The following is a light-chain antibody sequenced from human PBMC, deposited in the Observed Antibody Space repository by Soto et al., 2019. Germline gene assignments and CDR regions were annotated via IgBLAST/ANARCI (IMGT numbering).Light chain of an antibody. V-gene: IGKV3-20*01. J-gene: IGKJ2*01. Sequence: EIVLTQSPGTLSLSPGESATLSCRANQVVSSSYLAWYQQKPGHAPRLLIYHASDRATGVPDRFSGSGSGTDFARTITRLEPEDCALFYCQQYGTLPFSVGQGTKLEIK. CDR2: HAS. CDR3: QQYGTLPFS. CDR1: QVVSSSY.